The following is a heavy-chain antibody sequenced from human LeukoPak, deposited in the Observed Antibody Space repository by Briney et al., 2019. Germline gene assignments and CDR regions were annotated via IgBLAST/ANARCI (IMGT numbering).Heavy chain of an antibody. Sequence: PSGTLSLTCAVSGGSISSSNWWSWVRQPPGKGLEWIGEIYHSGSTNYNPSLKSRVTISVDKSKNQFSLKLSSVTAADTAVYYCARVRYFDWLSYYFDYWGQGTLVTVSS. CDR2: IYHSGST. CDR3: ARVRYFDWLSYYFDY. J-gene: IGHJ4*02. V-gene: IGHV4-4*02. CDR1: GGSISSSNW. D-gene: IGHD3-9*01.